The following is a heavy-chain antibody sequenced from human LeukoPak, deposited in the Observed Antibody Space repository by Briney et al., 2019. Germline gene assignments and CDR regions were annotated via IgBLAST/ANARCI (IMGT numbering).Heavy chain of an antibody. CDR3: ATEPNKFYPSSVGATTGFDY. Sequence: ASVKVSCKASGYTFTSYGISWVRQALGQGLEWMGWISGKDGHTQYAQKFQGRVTMTEDTSTDTAYMELSSLRSEDTAVYYCATEPNKFYPSSVGATTGFDYWGQGTLVTVSS. D-gene: IGHD1-26*01. V-gene: IGHV1-18*04. CDR2: ISGKDGHT. J-gene: IGHJ4*02. CDR1: GYTFTSYG.